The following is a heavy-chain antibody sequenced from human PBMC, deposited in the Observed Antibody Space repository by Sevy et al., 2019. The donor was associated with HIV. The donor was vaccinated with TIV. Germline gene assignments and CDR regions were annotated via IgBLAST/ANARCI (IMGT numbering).Heavy chain of an antibody. CDR3: ARDGSDILTGYYEGNDY. V-gene: IGHV3-7*01. CDR2: IKQDGSEK. D-gene: IGHD3-9*01. J-gene: IGHJ4*02. CDR1: GFTFSSYW. Sequence: GGSLRLSCAASGFTFSSYWMSWVRQAPGKGLEWVANIKQDGSEKYYVDSVKGRFTISRDNAKNSLYLQMNSLRAEDTAVYYCARDGSDILTGYYEGNDYWGQGTLVTVSS.